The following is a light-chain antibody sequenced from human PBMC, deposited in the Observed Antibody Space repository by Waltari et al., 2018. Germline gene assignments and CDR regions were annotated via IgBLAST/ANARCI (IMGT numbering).Light chain of an antibody. CDR2: AAS. J-gene: IGKJ2*01. V-gene: IGKV1-39*01. CDR3: QQSYSTPLYS. Sequence: DIQMTQSPSSLSASVGDRVTITCRASQNIDGFLHWYQPEPVKAPKLLVYAASTLQSGVSSRFTGSGSGTYFTLSITSLQPEDVATYYCQQSYSTPLYSFGQGTKLEIK. CDR1: QNIDGF.